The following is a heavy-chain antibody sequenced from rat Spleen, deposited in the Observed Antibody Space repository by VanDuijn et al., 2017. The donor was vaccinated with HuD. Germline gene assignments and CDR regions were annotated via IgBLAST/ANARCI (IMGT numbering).Heavy chain of an antibody. CDR1: GFTFSAYG. J-gene: IGHJ2*01. CDR2: ISYGDSSGHSST. CDR3: ARRHYGYTDYFDY. Sequence: EVQLVESGGGLVQPGRSLKLSCAASGFTFSAYGVAWVRQAPTKGLEWVATISYGDSSGHSSTYHRDSVKGRFTISRDNAKSSLYLQMDSLRSEDTATYYCARRHYGYTDYFDYWGQGVMVTVSS. D-gene: IGHD1-9*01. V-gene: IGHV5-29*01.